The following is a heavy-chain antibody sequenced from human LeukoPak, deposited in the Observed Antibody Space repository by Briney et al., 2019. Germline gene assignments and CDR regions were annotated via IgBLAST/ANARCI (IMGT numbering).Heavy chain of an antibody. J-gene: IGHJ4*02. D-gene: IGHD6-13*01. CDR1: GFTFSSYS. CDR3: ARDLFLAAAGVPDY. CDR2: ISSSSSYI. Sequence: PGGSLRLSCAASGFTFSSYSMNWVRQAPGKGLEWVSSISSSSSYIYYADSVKGRFTISRDNAKNSLYLQMNSLRAEDTAVYYCARDLFLAAAGVPDYWGQGTLVTVSS. V-gene: IGHV3-21*01.